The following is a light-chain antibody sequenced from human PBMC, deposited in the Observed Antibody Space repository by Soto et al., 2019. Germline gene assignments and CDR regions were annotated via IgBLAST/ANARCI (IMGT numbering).Light chain of an antibody. CDR1: QNIFTY. CDR2: ATS. V-gene: IGKV1-39*01. J-gene: IGKJ2*01. CDR3: QHSYSSPT. Sequence: DIQVTQSPSSLSASVGDRVTITCRASQNIFTYLNWYQQRPGQAPNLLIYATSNLQSGVPSRFSGSGSGTDFTLTISSLQPEDFATYYRQHSYSSPTFGQGTKVDIK.